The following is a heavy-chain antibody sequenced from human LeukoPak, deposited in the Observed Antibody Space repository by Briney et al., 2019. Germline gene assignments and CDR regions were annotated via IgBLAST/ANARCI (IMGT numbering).Heavy chain of an antibody. Sequence: SETLSLTCTVSGGSISSGGYYWSWIRQHPGKGLEWIGYIYYSGSTYYNPSLKSRVTISVDTSKNQFSLKLSSVTAADTAVYYCARDSTGSYYYDSSGLVFDYWGQGTLVTASS. CDR2: IYYSGST. CDR1: GGSISSGGYY. CDR3: ARDSTGSYYYDSSGLVFDY. V-gene: IGHV4-31*03. D-gene: IGHD3-22*01. J-gene: IGHJ4*02.